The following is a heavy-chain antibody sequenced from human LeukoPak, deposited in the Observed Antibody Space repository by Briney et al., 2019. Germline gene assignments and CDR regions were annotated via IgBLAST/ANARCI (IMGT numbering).Heavy chain of an antibody. CDR3: ARDGWFGDYDWFDP. CDR1: GFTFSSYS. V-gene: IGHV3-48*01. Sequence: GESLRLSCAASGFTFSSYSMKWVRQAPGKGLEWVSYISSASNNIYYADSVKGRYNIYREKDKNCVYVQINRQRAEDTAMYYCARDGWFGDYDWFDPWGQGTLVTVSS. CDR2: ISSASNNI. J-gene: IGHJ5*02. D-gene: IGHD3-10*01.